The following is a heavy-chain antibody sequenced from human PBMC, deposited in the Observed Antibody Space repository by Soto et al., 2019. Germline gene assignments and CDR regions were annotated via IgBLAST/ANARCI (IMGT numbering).Heavy chain of an antibody. CDR2: MNPNSGDT. V-gene: IGHV1-8*01. Sequence: QVQLVQSGAEVKKPGASVKVSCKASGYTFSTYDINWVRQAPGQGLECMGWMNPNSGDTGYAQKFLGRVTMTRDSTIRTVYMELSSLSSEDTAVYYCARVNYYGSGSYEDFFYYYGLDVWGQGTTVTVSS. CDR1: GYTFSTYD. D-gene: IGHD3-10*01. J-gene: IGHJ6*02. CDR3: ARVNYYGSGSYEDFFYYYGLDV.